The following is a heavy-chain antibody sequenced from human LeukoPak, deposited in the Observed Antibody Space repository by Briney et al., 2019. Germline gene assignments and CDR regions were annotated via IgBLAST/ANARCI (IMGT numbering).Heavy chain of an antibody. CDR2: ISYDGSNK. CDR3: ARGDSWVPANWFDP. CDR1: GFTFSSYA. J-gene: IGHJ5*02. V-gene: IGHV3-30-3*01. D-gene: IGHD6-13*01. Sequence: GGSLRLSCAASGFTFSSYAMHWVRQAPGKGLEWVAVISYDGSNKYYADSVKGRFTISRDNSKNTLYLQMNSLRSDDTAVYYCARGDSWVPANWFDPWGQGTLVTVSS.